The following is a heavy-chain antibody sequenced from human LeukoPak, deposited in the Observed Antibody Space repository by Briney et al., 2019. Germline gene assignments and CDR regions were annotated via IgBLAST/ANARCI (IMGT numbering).Heavy chain of an antibody. Sequence: GSPRLSSELSGFTPSNYWMSWVRPAPGKGLEWVANIKEDGNEKYYVDSVKGRFTISRDNAKNSVYLQMNSLRVEDTAVYYCAGGQSVGYWGQGTLVTVSS. D-gene: IGHD4-23*01. V-gene: IGHV3-7*02. CDR3: AGGQSVGY. CDR1: GFTPSNYW. J-gene: IGHJ4*02. CDR2: IKEDGNEK.